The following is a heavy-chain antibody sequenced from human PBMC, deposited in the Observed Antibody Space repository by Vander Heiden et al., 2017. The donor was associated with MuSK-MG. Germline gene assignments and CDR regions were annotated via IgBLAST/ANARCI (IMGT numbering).Heavy chain of an antibody. D-gene: IGHD6-19*01. V-gene: IGHV3-21*01. CDR2: ISSSSSYI. CDR3: ASGRLGLGHDAFDI. CDR1: GFTFSTYT. J-gene: IGHJ3*02. Sequence: EVQLVESGGGLVKPGGSLRLSCAASGFTFSTYTMNWVRQAPGKGLEWVSSISSSSSYIYYADSLKGRFTISRDNAKNSLYLQINSLRAEDTAVYYCASGRLGLGHDAFDIWGQGTMVAVSS.